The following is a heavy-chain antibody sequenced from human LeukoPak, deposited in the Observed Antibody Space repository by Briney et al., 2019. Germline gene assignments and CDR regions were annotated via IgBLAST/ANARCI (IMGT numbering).Heavy chain of an antibody. Sequence: GASVKVSCKASGYTFTSYDINWVRQAPGQGLEWMGWMSPNSGNTGYAQKFQGRVTITRNTSISTAYMELSSLRSEDTAVYYCAKKRSVCWYRYWCDPWGQGTLVTVSS. V-gene: IGHV1-8*03. CDR3: AKKRSVCWYRYWCDP. J-gene: IGHJ5*02. CDR2: MSPNSGNT. D-gene: IGHD6-13*01. CDR1: GYTFTSYD.